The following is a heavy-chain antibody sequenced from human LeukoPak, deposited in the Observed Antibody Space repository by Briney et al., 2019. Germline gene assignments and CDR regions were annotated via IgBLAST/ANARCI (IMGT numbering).Heavy chain of an antibody. CDR1: GVSISSYY. V-gene: IGHV4-59*08. J-gene: IGHJ3*01. D-gene: IGHD6-13*01. CDR2: IYYSGST. Sequence: SETLSLTCTVSGVSISSYYWSWIRQPPGKGLEWIGYIYYSGSTNYSPSLKSRVTISLDTSKNQFSLKLTSVTAADTAVYYCARHDGSSWYYAFDVWGQGTMVTVSS. CDR3: ARHDGSSWYYAFDV.